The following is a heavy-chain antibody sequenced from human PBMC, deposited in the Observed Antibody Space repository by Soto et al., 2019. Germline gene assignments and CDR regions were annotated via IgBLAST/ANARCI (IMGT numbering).Heavy chain of an antibody. J-gene: IGHJ5*02. Sequence: QVQLVESGGGVVQPGRSLRLSCAASGFTFSSYGMHWVRQAPGKGLEWVAVIWFDGSNKYYADSVKGRFTISRDNSKNTLYLQMNSLRAEDTAVYYCARTSAPQRALYNWFDPWGQGTLVTVSS. V-gene: IGHV3-33*01. CDR3: ARTSAPQRALYNWFDP. D-gene: IGHD6-25*01. CDR2: IWFDGSNK. CDR1: GFTFSSYG.